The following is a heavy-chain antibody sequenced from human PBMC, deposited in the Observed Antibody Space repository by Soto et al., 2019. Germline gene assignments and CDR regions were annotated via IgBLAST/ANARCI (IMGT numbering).Heavy chain of an antibody. V-gene: IGHV1-3*01. D-gene: IGHD3-22*01. CDR3: ASTAYGNYGF. Sequence: ASVKVSCKTSGYIFSNHVLHWVRQAPGQSLEWMGGINGGNGDTKYSQKFQGRVTLSRDTSASAGYMELSSLRFEDTAVYYCASTAYGNYGFWGQGTLVTVSS. CDR1: GYIFSNHV. CDR2: INGGNGDT. J-gene: IGHJ4*02.